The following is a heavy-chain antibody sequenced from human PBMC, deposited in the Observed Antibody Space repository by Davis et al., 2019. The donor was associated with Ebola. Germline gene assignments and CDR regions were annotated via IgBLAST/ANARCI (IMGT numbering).Heavy chain of an antibody. CDR3: ARGGYD. CDR2: VSSNGGST. D-gene: IGHD2-2*01. Sequence: GGSLRLSCSASGFTFTTYALHWVRQAPGKGLEYVSAVSSNGGSTYYADSVKGRFTISRDNAKNSLYLQMNSLRDEDTAVYYCARGGYDWGQGTLATVSS. V-gene: IGHV3-64*04. J-gene: IGHJ4*02. CDR1: GFTFTTYA.